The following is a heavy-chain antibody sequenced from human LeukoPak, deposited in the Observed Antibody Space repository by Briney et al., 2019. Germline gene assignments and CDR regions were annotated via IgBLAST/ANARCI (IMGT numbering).Heavy chain of an antibody. D-gene: IGHD4-17*01. CDR2: ISPSGST. J-gene: IGHJ4*02. V-gene: IGHV4-61*02. Sequence: PSQTLSLTCTVSGGSINGGNYYWTWLRQPAGKGLEWIGRISPSGSTNHNPSLTSRVTISVDTSKNQFSLKLNFVTAANTAVYYCARDLGLDYGDYEHYFDYWGQGTLVTVSS. CDR1: GGSINGGNYY. CDR3: ARDLGLDYGDYEHYFDY.